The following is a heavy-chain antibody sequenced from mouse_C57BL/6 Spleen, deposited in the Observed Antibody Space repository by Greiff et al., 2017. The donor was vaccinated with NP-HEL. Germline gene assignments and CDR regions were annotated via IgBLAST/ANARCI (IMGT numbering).Heavy chain of an antibody. V-gene: IGHV14-4*01. J-gene: IGHJ1*03. D-gene: IGHD6-5*01. CDR1: GFNIKDDY. CDR2: IDPENGDT. Sequence: EVQLHQSGAELVRPGASVKLSCTASGFNIKDDYMHWVKQRPEQGLEWIGWIDPENGDTESASKFQGKATIAADTSSNTAYLQLSSLTSEDTAVYYCTTSYVRKEYFDVWGTGTTVTVAS. CDR3: TTSYVRKEYFDV.